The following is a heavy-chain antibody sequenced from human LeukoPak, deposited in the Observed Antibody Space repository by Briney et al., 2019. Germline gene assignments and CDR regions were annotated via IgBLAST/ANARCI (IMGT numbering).Heavy chain of an antibody. CDR3: ATPQVTANWYYFHY. CDR1: GFTLSTYG. V-gene: IGHV3-30*03. CDR2: ISSDGSNK. D-gene: IGHD2-21*02. J-gene: IGHJ4*02. Sequence: GGSLRLSCAASGFTLSTYGVHWVRQAPGKGLEWVAVISSDGSNKFYADSVKGRFTISTDGSKNTLYLQMSSLRPDDTAVYFCATPQVTANWYYFHYWGQGTLVTVSS.